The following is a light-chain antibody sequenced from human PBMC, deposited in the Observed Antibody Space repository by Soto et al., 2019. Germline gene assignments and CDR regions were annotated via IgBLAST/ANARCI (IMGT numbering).Light chain of an antibody. CDR1: QGINNH. V-gene: IGKV1-27*01. J-gene: IGKJ4*01. CDR3: QNYNSAPPAGT. Sequence: DFQMTQSPSSLSASVGDRVTITCRASQGINNHLAWFQQKPGKVPKVLIYAAPTLQSGVPSRFSGSGSGTDFTLTISRLQAEDVATYYCQNYNSAPPAGTFGGGTKVEIK. CDR2: AAP.